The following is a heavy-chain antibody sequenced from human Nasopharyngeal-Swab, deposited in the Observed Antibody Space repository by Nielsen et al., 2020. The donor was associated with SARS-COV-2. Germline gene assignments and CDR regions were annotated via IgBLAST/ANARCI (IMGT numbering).Heavy chain of an antibody. Sequence: GESLKISCAASGFTFSSNWMHWVRQAPGKVLEWVSSISSDSGAKYHADSVKGRFIISRDNAKNSLYLEMNSLRAEDTAVYYCLRGDRRDYWGPGTLVSVSS. D-gene: IGHD3-22*01. CDR3: LRGDRRDY. V-gene: IGHV3-21*01. CDR2: ISSDSGAK. CDR1: GFTFSSNW. J-gene: IGHJ4*02.